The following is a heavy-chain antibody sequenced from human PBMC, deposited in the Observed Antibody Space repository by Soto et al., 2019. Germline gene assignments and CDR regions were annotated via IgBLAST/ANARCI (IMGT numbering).Heavy chain of an antibody. CDR1: GFTFSTYA. CDR2: ISGSGGST. V-gene: IGHV3-23*01. J-gene: IGHJ4*02. D-gene: IGHD6-13*01. Sequence: EVQLLESGGGLVQPGGSLRLSCAASGFTFSTYAVTWVRQAPGKGLEWVSTISGSGGSTYYADSVKGRFTISRDNYKNTLYLQMNSLRAEDTAVYYCAKDQGSSWYEIDYWGQGTLVTVSS. CDR3: AKDQGSSWYEIDY.